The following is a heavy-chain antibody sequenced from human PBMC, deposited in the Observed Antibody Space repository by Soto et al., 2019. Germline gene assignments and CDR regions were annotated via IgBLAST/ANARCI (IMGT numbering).Heavy chain of an antibody. V-gene: IGHV3-64D*06. CDR2: ISSNGGST. D-gene: IGHD1-1*01. CDR3: VRVDKQLGTTFFDH. Sequence: GGSLRLSCSASGFPFSSYAMHWVRQAPGKGLEYVSAISSNGGSTYYADSVKGRFTISRDNSKNTLYLQMSSLRAEDTAVYYCVRVDKQLGTTFFDHWGQGILVTVSS. CDR1: GFPFSSYA. J-gene: IGHJ4*02.